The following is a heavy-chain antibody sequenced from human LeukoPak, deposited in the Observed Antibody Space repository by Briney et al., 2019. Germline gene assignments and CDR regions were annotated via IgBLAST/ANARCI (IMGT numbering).Heavy chain of an antibody. D-gene: IGHD5-24*01. CDR1: VGSISSVAYY. J-gene: IGHJ4*02. CDR2: IYHSGST. Sequence: SQTLSLSCAVSVGSISSVAYYWSWSRQPPGKGLEYIGYIYHSGSTYYNPTLKSRVTISVDRSQNQCCLKLSSVTAADTAVYYCARDGGLQPFDYWGQGTLVTVSS. CDR3: ARDGGLQPFDY. V-gene: IGHV4-30-2*01.